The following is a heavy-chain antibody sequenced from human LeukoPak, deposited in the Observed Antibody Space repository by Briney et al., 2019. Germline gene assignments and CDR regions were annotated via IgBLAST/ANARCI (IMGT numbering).Heavy chain of an antibody. D-gene: IGHD6-6*01. J-gene: IGHJ6*03. CDR2: ISSSSSYI. V-gene: IGHV3-21*01. CDR3: AKDEYSSPAGERAGGFYYYYYYYMDV. CDR1: GFTLSRYS. Sequence: GGSLRLSCAASGFTLSRYSMNWVRQAPREGLECVSSISSSSSYIYYADSLKGRFTISRENAKNSLYLQMNSLRAEDTAVYYYAKDEYSSPAGERAGGFYYYYYYYMDVWGKGTTVTVSS.